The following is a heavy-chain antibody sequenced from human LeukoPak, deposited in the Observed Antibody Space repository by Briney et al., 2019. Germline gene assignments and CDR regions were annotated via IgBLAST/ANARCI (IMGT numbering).Heavy chain of an antibody. Sequence: GGSLRLPCLAPGFTFSSPGIHWVRQAPGKGLGWLAVISYDGSKKYYADSVKGRFTISRDNSKNTLSLQMNSLRAEDTGVYYCAKPLVGAPYYLDFWGQGTRVTVSS. D-gene: IGHD1-26*01. J-gene: IGHJ4*02. CDR1: GFTFSSPG. CDR2: ISYDGSKK. V-gene: IGHV3-30*18. CDR3: AKPLVGAPYYLDF.